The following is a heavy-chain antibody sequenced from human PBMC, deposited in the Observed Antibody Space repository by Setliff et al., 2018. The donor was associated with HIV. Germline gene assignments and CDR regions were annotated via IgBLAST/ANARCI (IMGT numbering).Heavy chain of an antibody. D-gene: IGHD5-18*01. CDR2: IHHTGST. J-gene: IGHJ4*02. CDR1: GGSFSANY. V-gene: IGHV4-34*01. Sequence: SETLSLTCAVYGGSFSANYWTWIRQPPGEGLEWIGEIHHTGSTNYNPSLKSRVTISADTSKKHFSLKLSSVTAADTAMYYCARADIYGYVDFWGQGTLVAVSS. CDR3: ARADIYGYVDF.